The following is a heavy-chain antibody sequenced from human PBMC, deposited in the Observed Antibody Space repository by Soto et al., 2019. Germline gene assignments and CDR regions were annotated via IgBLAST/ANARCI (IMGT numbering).Heavy chain of an antibody. J-gene: IGHJ2*01. CDR3: ARDRGNNWNYVWYFDL. Sequence: PGRSLRLSCAASGFTFSSYWMSWVRQAPGKGLEWVANIKQDGSEKYYVDSVKGRFTISRDNAKNSLYLQMNSLRAEDTAVYYCARDRGNNWNYVWYFDLWGRGTLVTVSS. D-gene: IGHD1-7*01. CDR2: IKQDGSEK. V-gene: IGHV3-7*01. CDR1: GFTFSSYW.